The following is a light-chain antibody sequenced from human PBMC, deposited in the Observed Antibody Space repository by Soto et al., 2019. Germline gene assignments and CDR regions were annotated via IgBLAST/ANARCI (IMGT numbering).Light chain of an antibody. V-gene: IGKV1-39*01. J-gene: IGKJ1*01. CDR2: GAS. CDR3: QQSYNTPRT. CDR1: QSISNY. Sequence: DIQMRECPSSLGASVGDRVTITCRASQSISNYLNWYQQKPGKAPKVLIYGASSLQSGVPSRFSGSGSGTEFTLTISSLQPEDFATYSCQQSYNTPRTFGQGTKVDIK.